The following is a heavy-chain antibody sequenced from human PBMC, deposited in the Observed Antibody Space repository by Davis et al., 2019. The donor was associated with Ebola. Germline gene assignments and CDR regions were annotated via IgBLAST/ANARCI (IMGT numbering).Heavy chain of an antibody. CDR1: GFTFSGYA. CDR2: INGVGGRT. J-gene: IGHJ4*02. D-gene: IGHD3-3*01. Sequence: GESLKISCAASGFTFSGYAMSWVRQAPGKGLEWVSSINGVGGRTFYADSVKGRFTISRDNSKNTLYLQMNSLRAEDTAVYYCARDFWVFDYWGQGTLVTVSS. CDR3: ARDFWVFDY. V-gene: IGHV3-23*01.